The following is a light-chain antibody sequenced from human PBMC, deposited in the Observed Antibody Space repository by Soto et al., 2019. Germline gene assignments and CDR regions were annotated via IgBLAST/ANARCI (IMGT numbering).Light chain of an antibody. CDR3: QQYCSSLLT. CDR2: GAS. J-gene: IGKJ1*01. V-gene: IGKV3-20*01. Sequence: DIVLTQSPATLSLSPGDRATLSCRASQSVSSSFLGWYQQRPGPAPRLLIYGASSRATVIPDRFSGSGSGTHFTLTISRLEPEDFALYYCQQYCSSLLTFGQGTKVEIK. CDR1: QSVSSSF.